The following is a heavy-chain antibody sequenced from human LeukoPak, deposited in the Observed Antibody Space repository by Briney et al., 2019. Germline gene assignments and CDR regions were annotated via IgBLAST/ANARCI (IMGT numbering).Heavy chain of an antibody. CDR2: IYTGGTT. V-gene: IGHV3-53*05. CDR3: ARLHMVRGVTLDY. J-gene: IGHJ4*02. CDR1: GFIVSSDY. D-gene: IGHD3-10*01. Sequence: GGSLRLSCAVSGFIVSSDYMSWVRQAPGKGLEWVSAIYTGGTTYYADSVKGRFTISRDNSKNTLYLQMNSLRAEDTAVYYCARLHMVRGVTLDYWGQGTLVTVSS.